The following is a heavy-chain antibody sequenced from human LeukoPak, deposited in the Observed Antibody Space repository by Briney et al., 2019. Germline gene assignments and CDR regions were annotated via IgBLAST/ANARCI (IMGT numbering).Heavy chain of an antibody. V-gene: IGHV3-23*01. Sequence: GGSLRLSCEASGFTFLHYAMSWVRQAPGKGLEWVSAISCPAGSWDYADSVKGRFTISRDNSKHTLFLQMNSVKAEDTAIYYCAKKVGLVSAHLHYFDVWEQGTLVSVSS. D-gene: IGHD5/OR15-5a*01. J-gene: IGHJ4*02. CDR2: ISCPAGSW. CDR3: AKKVGLVSAHLHYFDV. CDR1: GFTFLHYA.